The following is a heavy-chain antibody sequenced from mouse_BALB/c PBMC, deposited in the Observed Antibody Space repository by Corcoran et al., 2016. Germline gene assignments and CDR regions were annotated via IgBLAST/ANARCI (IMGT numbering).Heavy chain of an antibody. CDR2: INTYTGEP. J-gene: IGHJ4*01. Sequence: QIQLVQSGPELKKPGETVKISCKASGYTFTHYGLNWVKQAPGKGLKWMGWINTYTGEPTYADDFKGRFAFSLATSASTAYLQINHLKNEDTATYFCAREPLAMDYWGQGTSVTVSS. CDR3: AREPLAMDY. CDR1: GYTFTHYG. V-gene: IGHV9-3-1*01.